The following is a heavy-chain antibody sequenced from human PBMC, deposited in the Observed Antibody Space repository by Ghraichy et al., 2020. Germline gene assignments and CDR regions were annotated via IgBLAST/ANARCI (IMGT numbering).Heavy chain of an antibody. CDR1: GVSLSSTTDF. CDR2: ISTSAID. V-gene: IGHV4-39*07. D-gene: IGHD2-21*01. Sequence: SQTLSLTCTVSGVSLSSTTDFWGWVRQHPGEGLEWLATISTSAIDNYNPSLKSRVTVSIDTSKSQFSLKVRSVTAADTSVYYCARRDILVGSSTSFDSWGQGRRVTVS. CDR3: ARRDILVGSSTSFDS. J-gene: IGHJ5*01.